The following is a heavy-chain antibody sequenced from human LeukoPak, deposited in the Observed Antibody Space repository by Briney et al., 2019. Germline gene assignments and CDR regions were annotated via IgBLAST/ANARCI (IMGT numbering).Heavy chain of an antibody. CDR2: INHSGST. CDR1: GGSISSSSYY. D-gene: IGHD5-18*01. J-gene: IGHJ6*03. V-gene: IGHV4-39*01. Sequence: SETLSLTCTVSGGSISSSSYYWGWIRQPPGKGLEWIGEINHSGSTNYNPSLKSRVTISVDTSKNQFSLKLSSVTAADTAVYYCARHTVHSYGYYYYYYYMDVWGKGTTVTISS. CDR3: ARHTVHSYGYYYYYYYMDV.